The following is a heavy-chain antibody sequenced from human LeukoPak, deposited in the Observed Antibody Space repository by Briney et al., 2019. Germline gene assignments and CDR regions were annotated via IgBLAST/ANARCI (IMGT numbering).Heavy chain of an antibody. CDR3: ASYNSTRHYDAFDI. CDR1: GYTFTSYG. Sequence: SVKVSCKASGYTFTSYGISWVRQAPGQGLEWMGRIIPILGIANYAQKFQGRVTITADKSTSTAYMELSSLRSEDTAVYYCASYNSTRHYDAFDIWGQGTMVTVSS. D-gene: IGHD2/OR15-2a*01. CDR2: IIPILGIA. J-gene: IGHJ3*02. V-gene: IGHV1-69*04.